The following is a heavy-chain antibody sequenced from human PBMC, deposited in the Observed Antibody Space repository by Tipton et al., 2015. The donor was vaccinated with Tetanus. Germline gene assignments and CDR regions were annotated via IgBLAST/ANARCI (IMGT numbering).Heavy chain of an antibody. CDR1: GDSSKTYT. CDR2: MIPKFGTT. J-gene: IGHJ5*02. Sequence: QSGAEVKKPGSSVRVSCKLSGDSSKTYTISWVRQAPGQGLEWMGGMIPKFGTTEYAQRFQGRLTITADDSASTLYMDLSSLTSEDTAIYYCARGHSSSWFHVWFDPWGQGTLVSVSS. V-gene: IGHV1-69*01. CDR3: ARGHSSSWFHVWFDP. D-gene: IGHD6-13*01.